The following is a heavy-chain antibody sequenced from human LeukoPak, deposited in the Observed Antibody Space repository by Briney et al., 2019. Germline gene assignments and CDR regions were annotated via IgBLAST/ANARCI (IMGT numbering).Heavy chain of an antibody. CDR1: GGSISSSSYY. V-gene: IGHV4-39*07. D-gene: IGHD2-15*01. Sequence: SETLSLTCTVSGGSISSSSYYWGWIRQSPGKGLEWIGSIYYSGSTYYNPSLKSRVTISVDTSKNQFSLKLSSVTAADTAVYYCARLYCSGGSCYSPPYYYYYYYMDVWGKGTTVTVSS. J-gene: IGHJ6*03. CDR2: IYYSGST. CDR3: ARLYCSGGSCYSPPYYYYYYYMDV.